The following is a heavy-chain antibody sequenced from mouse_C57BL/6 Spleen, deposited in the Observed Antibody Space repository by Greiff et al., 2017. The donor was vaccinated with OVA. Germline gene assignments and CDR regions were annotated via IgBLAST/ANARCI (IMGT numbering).Heavy chain of an antibody. CDR3: ARYTDYYGRAYAMDY. J-gene: IGHJ4*01. V-gene: IGHV7-3*01. Sequence: EVQGVESGGGLVQPGGSLSLSCAASGFTFTDYYMSWVRQPPGKALEWLGFIRNKANGYTTEYSASVKGRFTISRDNSQSILYLQMKALRAEDSATYYGARYTDYYGRAYAMDYWGQGTSVTVSS. CDR2: IRNKANGYTT. D-gene: IGHD1-1*01. CDR1: GFTFTDYY.